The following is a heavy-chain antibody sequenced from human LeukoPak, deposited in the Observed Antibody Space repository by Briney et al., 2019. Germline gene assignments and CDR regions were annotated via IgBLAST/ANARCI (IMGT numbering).Heavy chain of an antibody. CDR3: ARDLGYDFWSGYYTSYDY. CDR1: GFTFSSYW. D-gene: IGHD3-3*01. J-gene: IGHJ4*02. CDR2: INSDGSST. Sequence: PGGSLRLSCAASGFTFSSYWMHWVRQAPGKGLVWVSRINSDGSSTSYADSVKGRFTISRDNAKNMLYLQMNSLRAEDTAVYYCARDLGYDFWSGYYTSYDYWGQGTLVTVSS. V-gene: IGHV3-74*01.